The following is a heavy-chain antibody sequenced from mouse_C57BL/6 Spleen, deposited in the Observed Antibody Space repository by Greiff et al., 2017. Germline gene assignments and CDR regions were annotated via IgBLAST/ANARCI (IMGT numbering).Heavy chain of an antibody. J-gene: IGHJ3*01. D-gene: IGHD1-1*01. CDR1: GYSITSGYY. V-gene: IGHV3-6*01. CDR3: ARGDGNYYGSSSWFAY. CDR2: ISYDGSN. Sequence: VQLQQSGPGLVKPSQSLSLTCSVTGYSITSGYYWNWIRQFPGNKLEWMGYISYDGSNNYNPSLKNRISITRDTSKNQFFLKLNSVTTEDTATYYCARGDGNYYGSSSWFAYWGQGTLVTVSA.